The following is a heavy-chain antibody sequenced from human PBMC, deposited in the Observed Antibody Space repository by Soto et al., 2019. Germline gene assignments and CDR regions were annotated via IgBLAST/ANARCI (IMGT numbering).Heavy chain of an antibody. CDR2: INAGNGNT. J-gene: IGHJ3*02. CDR3: ARALFGVVINDAFDI. CDR1: GYTFTSYA. V-gene: IGHV1-3*01. D-gene: IGHD3-3*01. Sequence: ASVKVSCKASGYTFTSYAMHWVRQAPGQRLEWMGWINAGNGNTKYSQKFQGRVTITRDTSASTAYMEPSSLRSEDTAVYYCARALFGVVINDAFDIWGQGTMVTVSS.